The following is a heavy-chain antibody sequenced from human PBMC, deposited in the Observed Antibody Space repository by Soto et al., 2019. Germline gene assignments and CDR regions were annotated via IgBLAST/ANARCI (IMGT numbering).Heavy chain of an antibody. CDR3: AGIGIAVAGFDY. CDR2: MNPNSGNT. V-gene: IGHV1-8*01. CDR1: GYTFTSYD. J-gene: IGHJ4*02. D-gene: IGHD6-19*01. Sequence: ASVKVSCEASGYTFTSYDINWVRQATGQGLEWMGWMNPNSGNTGYAQKFQGRVTMTRNTSISTAYMELSSLRSEDTAVYYCAGIGIAVAGFDYWGQGTLVTVSS.